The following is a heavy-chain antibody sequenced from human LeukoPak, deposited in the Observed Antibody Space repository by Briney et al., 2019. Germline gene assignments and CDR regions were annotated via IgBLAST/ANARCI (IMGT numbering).Heavy chain of an antibody. D-gene: IGHD1-26*01. Sequence: ASVKVSCKASGYTFTSYDINWVRQATGQGLEWMGWMNPNSGNTGYAQKFRGRVTMTRSTSISTAYMELSSLRSEDTVVYYCARVGVVGATFAFDIWGQGTVVTVSS. CDR1: GYTFTSYD. CDR3: ARVGVVGATFAFDI. J-gene: IGHJ3*02. V-gene: IGHV1-8*01. CDR2: MNPNSGNT.